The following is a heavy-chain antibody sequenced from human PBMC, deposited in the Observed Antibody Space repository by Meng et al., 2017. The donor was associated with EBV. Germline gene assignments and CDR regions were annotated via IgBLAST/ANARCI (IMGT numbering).Heavy chain of an antibody. CDR3: ARGETVAGTWWFDP. CDR1: GYTFTNYD. CDR2: MNPNNGNT. D-gene: IGHD6-19*01. J-gene: IGHJ5*02. V-gene: IGHV1-8*01. Sequence: QVQLVQSGAEVKKPGASVKVSCKASGYTFTNYDINWVRQATGQGLEWMGWMNPNNGNTGYAQKFQGRVTMTRNPPINTAYMELTSLTSEDTAVYYCARGETVAGTWWFDPWGQGTLVTVSS.